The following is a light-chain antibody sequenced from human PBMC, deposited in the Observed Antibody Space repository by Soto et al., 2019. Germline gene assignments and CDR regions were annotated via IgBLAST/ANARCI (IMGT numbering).Light chain of an antibody. J-gene: IGKJ1*01. Sequence: IVLTQSPATLSLSPGARATLSCRASQSVHNYLAWSQQKPGQAPRLLIYDVSNRAPGIPARFSGSGYGTDCTHTIRSLGPDDFAVYYCQHRSTSPRTFGQGPKVE. CDR2: DVS. V-gene: IGKV3-11*01. CDR1: QSVHNY. CDR3: QHRSTSPRT.